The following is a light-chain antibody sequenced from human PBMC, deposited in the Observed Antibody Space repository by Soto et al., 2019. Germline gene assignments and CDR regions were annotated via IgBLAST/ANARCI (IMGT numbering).Light chain of an antibody. V-gene: IGLV2-23*01. Sequence: QSVLTQPASVSGSPGQSITISCTGTSSDVKIYNLVSWYQQRPGKAPKLVIYEATERPSGVSNRFSGSKSDNTASLTISGLQAEDEADYYCCSYGGRYNYVFGTGTKLTVL. CDR3: CSYGGRYNYV. CDR2: EAT. J-gene: IGLJ1*01. CDR1: SSDVKIYNL.